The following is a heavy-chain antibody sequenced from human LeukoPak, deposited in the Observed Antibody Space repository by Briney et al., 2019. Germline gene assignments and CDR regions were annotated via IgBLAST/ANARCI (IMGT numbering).Heavy chain of an antibody. CDR3: VTDRSGSYDY. CDR1: GASISSFY. CDR2: IYTSGGT. D-gene: IGHD1-26*01. Sequence: SETLSLTCTVSGASISSFYWSWIRQPAGKGLEWIGRIYTSGGTNYNPSLKSRVTMSIDTSKNQFSLKLYSVTAADTAVYYCVTDRSGSYDYWGQGILITVSS. V-gene: IGHV4-4*07. J-gene: IGHJ4*02.